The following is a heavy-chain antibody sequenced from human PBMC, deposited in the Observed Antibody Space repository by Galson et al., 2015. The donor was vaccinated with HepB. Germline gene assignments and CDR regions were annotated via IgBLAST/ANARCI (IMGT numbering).Heavy chain of an antibody. V-gene: IGHV3-23*01. CDR1: GFTFITYA. J-gene: IGHJ4*02. CDR2: ISGSPGST. CDR3: AEGYYDGFDY. D-gene: IGHD3-22*01. Sequence: SLRLSCAASGFTFITYAMSWVRQAPGRGLEWVSAISGSPGSTYYADSVKGRFIISRDNSKNTLYLQMNSLRAEDTAVYYCAEGYYDGFDYWGQGTLVTVSS.